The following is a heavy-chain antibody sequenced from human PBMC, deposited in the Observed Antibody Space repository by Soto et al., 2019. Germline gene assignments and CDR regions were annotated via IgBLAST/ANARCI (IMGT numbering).Heavy chain of an antibody. CDR3: ARHGAYSSFFGGDY. Sequence: PSETLSLTCTVSGGSISSYYWSWIRQPPGKGLEWIGYIYYSGSTNYNPSLKSRVTISVDTSKNQFSLKLSSVTAADTAVYYCARHGAYSSFFGGDYWGQGTLVTVSS. D-gene: IGHD6-6*01. V-gene: IGHV4-59*08. CDR1: GGSISSYY. J-gene: IGHJ4*02. CDR2: IYYSGST.